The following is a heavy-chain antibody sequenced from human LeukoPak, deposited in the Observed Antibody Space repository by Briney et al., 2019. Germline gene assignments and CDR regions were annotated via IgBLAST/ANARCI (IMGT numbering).Heavy chain of an antibody. CDR3: ASRTRFGELRFDY. CDR2: IYYTGST. D-gene: IGHD3-10*01. V-gene: IGHV4-39*01. CDR1: GGSISTSNYY. J-gene: IGHJ4*02. Sequence: SETLSLTCTVSGGSISTSNYYWGWIRQPPGKGLEWIGSIYYTGSTYYNPSLNSRVTVSVDTSKNQFSLRLSSVTAADTAVYYCASRTRFGELRFDYWGQGTLVTVSS.